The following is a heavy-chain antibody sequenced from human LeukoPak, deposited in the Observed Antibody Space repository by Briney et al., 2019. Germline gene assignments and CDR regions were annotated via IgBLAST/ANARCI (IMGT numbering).Heavy chain of an antibody. Sequence: PSETLSLTCTVSGGSISSSSYYWGWIRQPPGKGLEWIGSIYYSGSTYYNPSLKSRVTISVDTSKNQFSLKLSSLTAADTAVYYCAREGAAYCSGGSCYSKAFDIWGQGTMVTVSS. CDR3: AREGAAYCSGGSCYSKAFDI. V-gene: IGHV4-39*07. J-gene: IGHJ3*02. CDR1: GGSISSSSYY. D-gene: IGHD2-15*01. CDR2: IYYSGST.